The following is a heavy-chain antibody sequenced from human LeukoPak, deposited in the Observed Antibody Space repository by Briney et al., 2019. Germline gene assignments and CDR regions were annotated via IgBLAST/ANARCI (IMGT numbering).Heavy chain of an antibody. J-gene: IGHJ4*02. CDR2: INHSGST. CDR1: GGSFSGYY. Sequence: SETLSLTCAVYGGSFSGYYWSWIRQPPGKGLEWIGEINHSGSTNYNPSLTSRVTISVDTSKNQFSLKLSSVTAADTAVYYCARGTANVLRYYIAIWGQGTLVTVSS. D-gene: IGHD3-9*01. V-gene: IGHV4-34*01. CDR3: ARGTANVLRYYIAI.